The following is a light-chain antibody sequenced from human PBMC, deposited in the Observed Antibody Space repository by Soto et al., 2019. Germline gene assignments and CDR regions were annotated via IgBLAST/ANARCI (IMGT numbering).Light chain of an antibody. CDR2: GAS. J-gene: IGKJ1*01. V-gene: IGKV3-20*01. Sequence: EIVRTKSPSTLSVSPGERASLSCSSSQSVSSYLAWYQQKPGQAPRLLISGASNRATGIPDRFSGSGSGTDFTLTISRLEPEDFAVYYCQQYGSSPRTFGQGTKVDIK. CDR3: QQYGSSPRT. CDR1: QSVSSY.